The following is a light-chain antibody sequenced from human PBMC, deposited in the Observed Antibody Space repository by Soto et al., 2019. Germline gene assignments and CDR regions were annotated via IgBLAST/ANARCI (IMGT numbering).Light chain of an antibody. CDR3: CSYAGSYTHSV. CDR1: SSDVGGYNY. CDR2: DVS. J-gene: IGLJ1*01. Sequence: QSALTQPRSVSGSPGQSITISCTGTSSDVGGYNYVSWYRQHPGKAPKLMIYDVSKRPSGVPDRFSGSKSGNTASLTISGLQAEDEADYDCCSYAGSYTHSVFGTGTKLTVL. V-gene: IGLV2-11*01.